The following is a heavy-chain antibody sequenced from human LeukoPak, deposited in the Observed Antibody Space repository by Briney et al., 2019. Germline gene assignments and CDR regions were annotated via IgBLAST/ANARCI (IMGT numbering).Heavy chain of an antibody. CDR3: ARAPERLGWFDP. CDR1: GYTFTSYE. V-gene: IGHV1-18*01. J-gene: IGHJ5*02. Sequence: ASVTVSFKASGYTFTSYEISWVRQAPGQGLEWMGWITGYNGKTNYVQKFQGRVTMTTDTSTSTAYMELRSLRSDDTAVYYCARAPERLGWFDPWGQGTLVIVSS. CDR2: ITGYNGKT. D-gene: IGHD1-1*01.